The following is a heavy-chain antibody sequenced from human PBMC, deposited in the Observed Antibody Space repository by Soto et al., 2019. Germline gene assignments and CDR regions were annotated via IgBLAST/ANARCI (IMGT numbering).Heavy chain of an antibody. D-gene: IGHD5-12*01. CDR1: GYPFTTNW. V-gene: IGHV5-51*01. CDR3: ARGSGYHNS. J-gene: IGHJ4*02. CDR2: IYPSDSDT. Sequence: ESLKISCKGSGYPFTTNWSAWVRQMPGKGLERMGIIYPSDSDTTYSPSFRGQVTISVDKSTSTAYLQWSSLKASDTAIYYCARGSGYHNSWGQGNLV.